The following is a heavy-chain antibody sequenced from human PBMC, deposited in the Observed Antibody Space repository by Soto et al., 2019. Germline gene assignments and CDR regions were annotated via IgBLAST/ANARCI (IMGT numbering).Heavy chain of an antibody. CDR1: GFTVSSNY. CDR2: IYSGGST. CDR3: ARGVPLRWGGWYFDL. Sequence: EVQLVETGGGLIQPGGSLRLSCAASGFTVSSNYMSWVRQAPGKGLEWVSVIYSGGSTYYADSVKGRFTISRDNSKNTLYLQMNSLRAEDTAAYYCARGVPLRWGGWYFDLWGRGTLVTVSS. J-gene: IGHJ2*01. D-gene: IGHD4-17*01. V-gene: IGHV3-53*02.